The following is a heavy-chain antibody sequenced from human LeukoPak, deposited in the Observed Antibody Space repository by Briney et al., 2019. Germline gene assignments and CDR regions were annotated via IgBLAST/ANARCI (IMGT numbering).Heavy chain of an antibody. CDR3: AKLLGVQRYYYYYYMDV. V-gene: IGHV3-30*18. D-gene: IGHD3-16*01. J-gene: IGHJ6*03. CDR2: ISYDGSNK. Sequence: GGSLRLSCAASGFTFSSYGMHWVRQAPGKGLEWVAVISYDGSNKYYADSVKGRFTISRDNSKNTLYLQMNSLRAEDTAVYYCAKLLGVQRYYYYYYMDVWGKGTTVTVSS. CDR1: GFTFSSYG.